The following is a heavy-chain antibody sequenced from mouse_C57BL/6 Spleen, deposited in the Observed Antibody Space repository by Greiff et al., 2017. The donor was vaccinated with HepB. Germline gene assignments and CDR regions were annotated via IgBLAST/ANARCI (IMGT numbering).Heavy chain of an antibody. D-gene: IGHD1-1*01. V-gene: IGHV3-6*01. CDR3: ARGEGLLLSFDY. J-gene: IGHJ2*01. CDR1: GYSITSGYY. CDR2: ISYDGSN. Sequence: EVQLQESGPGLVKPSQSLSLTCAVTGYSITSGYYWNWIRQVPGNKLEWMGDISYDGSNNYKPSLKNRISITRDTSKNQFFLKLNSVTTEDTATYYCARGEGLLLSFDYWGQGTTLTVSS.